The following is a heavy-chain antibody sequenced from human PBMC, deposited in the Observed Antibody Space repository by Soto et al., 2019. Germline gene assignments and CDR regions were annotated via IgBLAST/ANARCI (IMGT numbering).Heavy chain of an antibody. J-gene: IGHJ6*02. CDR3: AKSNYGGDDYFQYALDV. CDR2: INPKSGGT. V-gene: IGHV1-2*04. D-gene: IGHD1-7*01. Sequence: GASVKVSCKASGYSFTDYHIHWVRQAPVQGLEWLGRINPKSGGTSTAQKFQGWVTMTRDRSISTVYMELTRLRSDDTAVYFCAKSNYGGDDYFQYALDVWGQGTTVTGSS. CDR1: GYSFTDYH.